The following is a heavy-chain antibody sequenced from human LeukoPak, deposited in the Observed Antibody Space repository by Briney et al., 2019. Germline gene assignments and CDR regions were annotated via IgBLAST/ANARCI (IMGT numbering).Heavy chain of an antibody. D-gene: IGHD5-18*01. J-gene: IGHJ3*02. CDR3: ARARAAMGDAFDI. Sequence: SETLSLTCTVSGGSISGFHWSWIRQAPGKGLEWIGYIYYSESTNYNPSLKSRVTISVDTSKNQFSLKLSSMTAADTAVYYCARARAAMGDAFDIWGQGTMVTVSS. V-gene: IGHV4-59*01. CDR1: GGSISGFH. CDR2: IYYSEST.